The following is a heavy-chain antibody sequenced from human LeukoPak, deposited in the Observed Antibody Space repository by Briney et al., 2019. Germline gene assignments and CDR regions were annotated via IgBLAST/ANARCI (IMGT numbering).Heavy chain of an antibody. D-gene: IGHD6-19*01. CDR1: GFTFSSYG. V-gene: IGHV3-21*01. CDR2: ISSSSSYI. CDR3: ARVAVAVAEDY. Sequence: GGSLRLSCAASGFTFSSYGMNWVRQAPGKGLEWVSSISSSSSYIYYADSVKGRFTISRDNAKNSLYLQMNSLRAEDTAVYYCARVAVAVAEDYWGQGTLVTVSS. J-gene: IGHJ4*02.